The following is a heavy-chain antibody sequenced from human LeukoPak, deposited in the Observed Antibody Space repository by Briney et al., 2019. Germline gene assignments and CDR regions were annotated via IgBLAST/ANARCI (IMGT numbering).Heavy chain of an antibody. CDR2: INHSGST. CDR3: ARGYGQWLVLGLDYFDY. J-gene: IGHJ4*02. D-gene: IGHD6-19*01. V-gene: IGHV4-34*01. Sequence: SETLSLTCAVYGGSFSGYYWSWIRQPPGKGLEWIGEINHSGSTNYNPSLKSRVTISVDTSKNQFSLKLSSVTAADTAVYYCARGYGQWLVLGLDYFDYWGQGTLVTVSS. CDR1: GGSFSGYY.